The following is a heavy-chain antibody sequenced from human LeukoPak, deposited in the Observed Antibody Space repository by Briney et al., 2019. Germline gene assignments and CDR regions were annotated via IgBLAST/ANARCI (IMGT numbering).Heavy chain of an antibody. D-gene: IGHD2-15*01. CDR2: IGGSGDST. CDR1: GFTFSSYA. J-gene: IGHJ4*02. Sequence: GSLRLSCAASGFTFSSYALNWVRQAPGKGLEWVSTIGGSGDSTYYADSVKGRFTISRDNSKNTLYLQMTSLRAEDTAIYFCAKHRATATRYFDYWGQGTLVTVSS. V-gene: IGHV3-23*01. CDR3: AKHRATATRYFDY.